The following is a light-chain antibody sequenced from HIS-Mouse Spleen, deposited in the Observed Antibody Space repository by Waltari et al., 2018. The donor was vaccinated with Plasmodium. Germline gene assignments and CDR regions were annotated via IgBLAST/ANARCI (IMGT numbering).Light chain of an antibody. CDR2: EGI. Sequence: QSALTQPASVSGSPGQSITISCTGTSSDVGSYTLVSWYQHHPGKAPKLMSYEGIKRPSGVANRFAGSKSGNTASLTISGLQDEDEADYYCCSYAGSSTNWVFGGGTKLTVL. CDR3: CSYAGSSTNWV. J-gene: IGLJ3*02. CDR1: SSDVGSYTL. V-gene: IGLV2-23*01.